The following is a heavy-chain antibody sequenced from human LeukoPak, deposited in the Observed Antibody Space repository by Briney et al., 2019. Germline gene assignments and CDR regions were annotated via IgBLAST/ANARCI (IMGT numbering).Heavy chain of an antibody. CDR1: GFTFGNAW. D-gene: IGHD6-6*01. J-gene: IGHJ4*02. CDR3: TTGDRSSPL. Sequence: GGSLRLSCAASGFTFGNAWMNWVRQAPGKGLEWVGRVKSKADGGTTEYAAPVKGRFTISRDDSKNTLYLQMSSLKTEDAAVYYCTTGDRSSPLWGQGTLVTVSS. CDR2: VKSKADGGTT. V-gene: IGHV3-15*01.